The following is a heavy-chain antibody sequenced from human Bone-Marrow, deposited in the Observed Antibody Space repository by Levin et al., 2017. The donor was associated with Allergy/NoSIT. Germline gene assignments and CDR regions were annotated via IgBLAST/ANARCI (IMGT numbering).Heavy chain of an antibody. V-gene: IGHV3-53*01. CDR2: MHSGGAT. CDR3: AKGGDSEPFER. D-gene: IGHD2-21*02. CDR1: GFSVSNNY. J-gene: IGHJ1*01. Sequence: GGSLRLSCAVSGFSVSNNYMSWVRQAPGKGLQWVSVMHSGGATHYGDSVEGRSTISRDNSKNTLYLQINTVRAEDTAVYFCAKGGDSEPFERWGQGTLVIVSP.